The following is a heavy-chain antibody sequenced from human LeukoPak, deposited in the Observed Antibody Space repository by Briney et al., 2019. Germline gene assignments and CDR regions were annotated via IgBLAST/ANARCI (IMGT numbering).Heavy chain of an antibody. CDR1: GGSISSYY. CDR2: IYYSGST. D-gene: IGHD6-13*01. Sequence: SETLSLTCTVSGGSISSYYWSWIRQPPGKGLEWIGYIYYSGSTNYNPSLKSRVTISVDTSKNQFSLKLSSVTAADTAVYYCARGHDSSSCWFDPWGQGTLVTVSS. J-gene: IGHJ5*02. CDR3: ARGHDSSSCWFDP. V-gene: IGHV4-59*01.